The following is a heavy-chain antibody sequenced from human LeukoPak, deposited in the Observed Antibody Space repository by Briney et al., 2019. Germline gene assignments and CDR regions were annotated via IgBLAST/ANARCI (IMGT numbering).Heavy chain of an antibody. J-gene: IGHJ4*02. CDR2: ISGDGGST. D-gene: IGHD5-12*01. Sequence: GGSLRLSCAASRFAFDDYAMHWVRQTPGKGLEWVSLISGDGGSTYYADSVKGRFTISRDNSKNSLFLQMNSLRTEDTALYYCAKADLVGYNGYDFYYFDYWGQGTLVTVSS. CDR3: AKADLVGYNGYDFYYFDY. V-gene: IGHV3-43*02. CDR1: RFAFDDYA.